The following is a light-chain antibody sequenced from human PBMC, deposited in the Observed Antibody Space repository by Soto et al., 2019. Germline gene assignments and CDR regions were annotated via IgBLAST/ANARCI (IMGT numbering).Light chain of an antibody. CDR1: KLGERY. CDR3: QTWDSNSPW. V-gene: IGLV3-1*01. Sequence: SYELTQPPSVSVSPGQTASITCSGDKLGERYACWYQQKPGQSPVLGIYQDNRRPSGIPERFSGSNSGNSATLTISGTQAMDEADYYCQTWDSNSPWFGGGTKLTVL. J-gene: IGLJ3*02. CDR2: QDN.